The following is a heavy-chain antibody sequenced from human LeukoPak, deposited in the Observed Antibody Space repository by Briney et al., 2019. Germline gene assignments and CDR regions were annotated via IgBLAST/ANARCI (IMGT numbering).Heavy chain of an antibody. CDR1: GFTFSSYS. D-gene: IGHD1-26*01. J-gene: IGHJ3*01. Sequence: GGSLRLSCEGSGFTFSSYSINWVRQAPGKGLEWVSYISSSSSTIYYADSVKGRFSISRDNARNSVYLQMESLRVEDTALYFCAKEAWEFPDGAFDLWGQGTMVAVSS. V-gene: IGHV3-48*01. CDR3: AKEAWEFPDGAFDL. CDR2: ISSSSSTI.